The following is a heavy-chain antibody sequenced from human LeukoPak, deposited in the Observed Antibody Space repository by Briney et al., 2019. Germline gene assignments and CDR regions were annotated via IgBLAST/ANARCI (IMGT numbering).Heavy chain of an antibody. CDR1: GFIFSHHG. V-gene: IGHV3-33*01. CDR2: IWSDGTNR. Sequence: GRSLRLSCSASGFIFSHHGMHWVRQAPGKVLEWVAVIWSDGTNRFYAGSVKGRFTISRDNSQNSVFLQMNSLRVEDTAMYYCARDAQRGFDYSNSLKYWGHGTLVTVSS. CDR3: ARDAQRGFDYSNSLKY. D-gene: IGHD4-11*01. J-gene: IGHJ4*01.